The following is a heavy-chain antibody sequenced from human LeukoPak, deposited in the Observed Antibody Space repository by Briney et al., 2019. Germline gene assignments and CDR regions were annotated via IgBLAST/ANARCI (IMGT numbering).Heavy chain of an antibody. D-gene: IGHD6-19*01. CDR3: AAVDSRVCFDC. Sequence: AESLRLSCAASGFTFSDLGMHWVRQAPGKGLEWVAYIRYDGSTRSYADSVKGRFTISRDNSKNTLYLQMSGLRVDYTALYYCAAVDSRVCFDCWGQGTLVTVSS. CDR2: IRYDGSTR. CDR1: GFTFSDLG. V-gene: IGHV3-30*02. J-gene: IGHJ4*02.